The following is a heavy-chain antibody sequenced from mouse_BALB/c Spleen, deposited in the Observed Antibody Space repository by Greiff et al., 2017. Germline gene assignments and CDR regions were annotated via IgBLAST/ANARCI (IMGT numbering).Heavy chain of an antibody. CDR3: AKYGSSRGYYAMDY. D-gene: IGHD1-1*01. CDR2: ISYDGSN. Sequence: EVKLQESGPGLVKPSQSLSLTCSVTGYSITSGYYWNWIRQFPGNKLEWMGYISYDGSNNYNPSLKNRISITRDTSKNQFFLKLNSVTTEDTATYYCAKYGSSRGYYAMDYWGQGTSVTVSS. J-gene: IGHJ4*01. CDR1: GYSITSGYY. V-gene: IGHV3-6*02.